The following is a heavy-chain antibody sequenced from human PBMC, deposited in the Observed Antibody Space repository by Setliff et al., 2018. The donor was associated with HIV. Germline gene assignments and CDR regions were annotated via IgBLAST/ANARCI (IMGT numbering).Heavy chain of an antibody. D-gene: IGHD5-12*01. J-gene: IGHJ4*02. CDR1: GGSISSHY. CDR3: ALDPGYKRDY. V-gene: IGHV4-4*08. CDR2: IYTSGST. Sequence: SETLSLTCTVSGGSISSHYWSWIRQPPGKGLEWIGSIYTSGSTNYNPSLKSRVTMSVDTSKNQFSLNVSSVTAADTAVYSCALDPGYKRDYWGQGTEVTVSS.